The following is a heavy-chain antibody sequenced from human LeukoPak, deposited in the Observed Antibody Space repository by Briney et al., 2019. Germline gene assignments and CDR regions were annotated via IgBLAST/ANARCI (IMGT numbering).Heavy chain of an antibody. D-gene: IGHD3-3*01. V-gene: IGHV3-9*01. Sequence: QSGGSLRLSCAASGFTFDDYAMHWVRQAPGKGLEWVSGISWNSGSIGYADSVKGRFTISRDNAKNSLSLQMNSLRAEDTAVYYCARRSPLEWLSEQYYFDYWGQGTLVTVSS. CDR3: ARRSPLEWLSEQYYFDY. J-gene: IGHJ4*02. CDR1: GFTFDDYA. CDR2: ISWNSGSI.